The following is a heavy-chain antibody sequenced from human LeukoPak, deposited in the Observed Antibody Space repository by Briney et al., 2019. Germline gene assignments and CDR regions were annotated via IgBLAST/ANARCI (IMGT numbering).Heavy chain of an antibody. CDR3: TKEKIVALTPEY. V-gene: IGHV3-23*01. CDR1: GFTFRSYA. J-gene: IGHJ4*02. CDR2: ISASGTQT. D-gene: IGHD5-12*01. Sequence: GGSLRLSCTASGFTFRSYAMSWVRQTPEKGLEWVSSISASGTQTYYADSVKGRFTVSRDNSQNTVYLQMNSLRAEDTALYYCTKEKIVALTPEYWGQGTLVTVSS.